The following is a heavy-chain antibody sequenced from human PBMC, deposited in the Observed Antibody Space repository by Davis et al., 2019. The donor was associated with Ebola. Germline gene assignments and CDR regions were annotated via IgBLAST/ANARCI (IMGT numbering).Heavy chain of an antibody. CDR2: ISYDGSNE. Sequence: GESLKISCAASGFTFSTYAIHWVRQAPGNGLEWVAVISYDGSNEHYADSVKGRFTISRDNSKNSLYLQLNSLRAEDTAVYYCARSKSLAYCGGGCYPNLDYWGQGTLVTVSS. CDR1: GFTFSTYA. CDR3: ARSKSLAYCGGGCYPNLDY. D-gene: IGHD2-21*02. J-gene: IGHJ4*02. V-gene: IGHV3-30-3*01.